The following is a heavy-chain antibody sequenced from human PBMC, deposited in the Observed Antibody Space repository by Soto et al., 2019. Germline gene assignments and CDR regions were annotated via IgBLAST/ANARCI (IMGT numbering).Heavy chain of an antibody. D-gene: IGHD4-17*01. V-gene: IGHV3-48*01. J-gene: IGHJ3*02. CDR1: GFTFSSYS. CDR3: ARDWIPSDYGDYEVNAFDI. Sequence: EVQLVESGGGLVQPGGSLRLSCAASGFTFSSYSMNWVRQAPGKGLEWVSYISSSSSTIYYADSVKGRFTISRDNAKNSLYLQMNSLRAEDTAVYYCARDWIPSDYGDYEVNAFDIWGQGTMVTVSS. CDR2: ISSSSSTI.